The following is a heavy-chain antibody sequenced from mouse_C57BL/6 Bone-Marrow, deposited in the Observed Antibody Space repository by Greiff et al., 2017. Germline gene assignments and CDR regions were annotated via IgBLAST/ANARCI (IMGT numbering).Heavy chain of an antibody. D-gene: IGHD5-5*01. Sequence: EVKLMESGGGLVQPGGSLKLSCAASGFTFSDYYMYWVRQTPEKRLEWVAYISNGGGSTYYPDTVKGRFTISRDNAKNTLYLQMSRLKSEDTAMYYCARHSLPPDWYAMDYWGQGTSVTVSS. V-gene: IGHV5-12*01. CDR1: GFTFSDYY. J-gene: IGHJ4*01. CDR2: ISNGGGST. CDR3: ARHSLPPDWYAMDY.